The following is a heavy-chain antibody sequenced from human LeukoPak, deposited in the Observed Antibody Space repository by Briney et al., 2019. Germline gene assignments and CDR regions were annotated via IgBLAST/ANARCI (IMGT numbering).Heavy chain of an antibody. CDR1: GFTFSSYW. CDR3: AREGDYYCSGGSCYDY. V-gene: IGHV3-7*01. D-gene: IGHD2-15*01. J-gene: IGHJ4*02. CDR2: IKQDGSEK. Sequence: GGSLRLSCAASGFTFSSYWMSWVRQAPGKGLEWVANIKQDGSEKYYVDSVKGRFTISRDNAKNSVYLQMNSLRAEDTAVYYCAREGDYYCSGGSCYDYWGQGTLVTVSS.